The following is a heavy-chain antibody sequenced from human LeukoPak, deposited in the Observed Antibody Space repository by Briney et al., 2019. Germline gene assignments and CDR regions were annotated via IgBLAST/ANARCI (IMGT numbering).Heavy chain of an antibody. CDR1: GFTVSSNY. Sequence: PGGSLRLSCAASGFTVSSNYMSWVRQAPGKGLEWVSVIYSGGSTYYADSVKGRFTISRDNSKNTLYLQMNSLRAEDTAVYYCATRHCSSTSCTPNYYYYYMDVWGKGTTVTVSS. CDR3: ATRHCSSTSCTPNYYYYYMDV. V-gene: IGHV3-53*01. CDR2: IYSGGST. D-gene: IGHD2-2*01. J-gene: IGHJ6*03.